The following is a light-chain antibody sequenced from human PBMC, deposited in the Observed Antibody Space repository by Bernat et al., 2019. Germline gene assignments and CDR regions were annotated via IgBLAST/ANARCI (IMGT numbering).Light chain of an antibody. CDR1: QSLLHTNGRNF. CDR3: MQALQTPLT. J-gene: IGKJ4*01. V-gene: IGKV2-28*01. CDR2: LGS. Sequence: DVVMTQSPLSLPVTLGQPASISCRSSQSLLHTNGRNFLDWYLQRPGQSPQLLIYLGSHRASGVPDRFSGSGSGTDFSLKISRVEAEDVGFYYCMQALQTPLTFGGGTKVDLK.